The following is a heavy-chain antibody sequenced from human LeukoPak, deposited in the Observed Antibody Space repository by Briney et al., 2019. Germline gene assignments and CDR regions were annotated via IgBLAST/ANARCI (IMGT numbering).Heavy chain of an antibody. CDR1: GFTVSSSF. CDR2: IYSGGST. CDR3: ARVPRTWYLDY. J-gene: IGHJ4*02. D-gene: IGHD3-10*01. V-gene: IGHV3-66*01. Sequence: GGALRLSCAASGFTVSSSFISWVRQAPGKGLDLVSLIYSGGSTYYADSVKGRFTISRDNSKNTLYLQMNSLRAEDTAVYYCARVPRTWYLDYWGQGALVTVSS.